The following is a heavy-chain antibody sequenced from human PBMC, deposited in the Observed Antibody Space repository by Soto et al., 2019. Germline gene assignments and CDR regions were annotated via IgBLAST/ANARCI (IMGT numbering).Heavy chain of an antibody. Sequence: PVGSLRLSCAASGFTFSSYWMSWVRQAPGKGLEWVANIKQDGSEKYYVDSVKGRFTISRDNAKNSLYLQMNSLRAEDTAVYYCARVEIQGLVPNRHTYYFDDWGQGTLVTVSS. J-gene: IGHJ4*02. V-gene: IGHV3-7*03. CDR1: GFTFSSYW. D-gene: IGHD6-19*01. CDR3: ARVEIQGLVPNRHTYYFDD. CDR2: IKQDGSEK.